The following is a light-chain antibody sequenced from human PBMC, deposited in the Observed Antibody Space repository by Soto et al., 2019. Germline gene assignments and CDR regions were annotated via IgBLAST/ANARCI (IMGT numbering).Light chain of an antibody. Sequence: ETVLTQSPGTLSLSPGERATLSCRASHSVSSGYLAWYQQKPGQAPRLLIYGASSRATDTPDRFSGSGSGTDFTLNISRLEPEDFAMYYCKVSGSSRTFGQGTKVDIK. CDR1: HSVSSGY. CDR3: KVSGSSRT. J-gene: IGKJ1*01. V-gene: IGKV3-20*01. CDR2: GAS.